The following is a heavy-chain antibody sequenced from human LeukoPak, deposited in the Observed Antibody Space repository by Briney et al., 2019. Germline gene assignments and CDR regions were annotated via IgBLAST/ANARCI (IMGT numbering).Heavy chain of an antibody. D-gene: IGHD5/OR15-5a*01. Sequence: GGSLRLSCAASGFTFSSYAMSWVRQAPGMGLEWVSSIGSSGDITYYADSVKGRFTISRDNAKNSLYLQMNSLRAEDTAVYYCAKDTVKVSTISRVPHYTDVWGKGTTVTISS. J-gene: IGHJ6*03. CDR3: AKDTVKVSTISRVPHYTDV. CDR2: IGSSGDIT. CDR1: GFTFSSYA. V-gene: IGHV3-23*01.